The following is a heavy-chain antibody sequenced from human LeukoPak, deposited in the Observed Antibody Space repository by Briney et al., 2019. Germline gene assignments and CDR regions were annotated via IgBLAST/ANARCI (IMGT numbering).Heavy chain of an antibody. Sequence: SETPSLTCTVSGGSISSYYWSWIRQPPGKGLEWIGYIYYSGSTNYNPSLKSRVTISVDTSKNQFSLKLSSVTAADTAVYYCASYSYYYDSSGYFDYWGQGTLVTVSS. J-gene: IGHJ4*02. CDR2: IYYSGST. CDR1: GGSISSYY. V-gene: IGHV4-59*01. D-gene: IGHD3-22*01. CDR3: ASYSYYYDSSGYFDY.